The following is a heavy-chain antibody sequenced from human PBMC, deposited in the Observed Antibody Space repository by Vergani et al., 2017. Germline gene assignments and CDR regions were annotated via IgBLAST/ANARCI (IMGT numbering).Heavy chain of an antibody. Sequence: QVQLQESGPGLLKTSETLSLTCNVSGVSITRGNYWGWVRQSPGTGLEWIASVFHLGTVYYNPSLRSRVRISIDAYNVLSLRLQSVTAADTAVYFFARGSCLGGSCYKPLFDYWGQGILVTVSS. D-gene: IGHD2-15*01. CDR3: ARGSCLGGSCYKPLFDY. CDR1: GVSITRGNY. CDR2: VFHLGTV. V-gene: IGHV4-38-2*02. J-gene: IGHJ4*02.